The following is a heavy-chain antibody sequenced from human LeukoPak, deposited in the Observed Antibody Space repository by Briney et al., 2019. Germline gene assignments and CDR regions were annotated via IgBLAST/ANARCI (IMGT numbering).Heavy chain of an antibody. CDR3: AAMIGYFDY. CDR2: VYTSGAT. J-gene: IGHJ4*02. Sequence: PSETLSLTCKVSGGSINRGNYYWSWIRQPAGKRLEFIGRVYTSGATSYNPSLKSRVSITLDTSKNQLSLKLSSVTAADTAVYYCAAMIGYFDYWGQGTLVTVSS. CDR1: GGSINRGNYY. V-gene: IGHV4-61*02. D-gene: IGHD3-22*01.